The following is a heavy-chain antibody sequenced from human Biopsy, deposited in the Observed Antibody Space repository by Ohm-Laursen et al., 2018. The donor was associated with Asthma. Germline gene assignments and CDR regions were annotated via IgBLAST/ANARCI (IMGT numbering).Heavy chain of an antibody. D-gene: IGHD3-3*01. CDR1: GFTFNSYG. CDR3: AKERYYDFWSGYPI. CDR2: MSFDGRQT. J-gene: IGHJ3*02. V-gene: IGHV3-30*18. Sequence: SLRLSCAAPGFTFNSYGMHWVRQAPGKGLEWVAVMSFDGRQTYYADSVKGRFTISRDNSKNTLYLQMSSLRAEDTAVYYCAKERYYDFWSGYPIWGQGTMVTVSS.